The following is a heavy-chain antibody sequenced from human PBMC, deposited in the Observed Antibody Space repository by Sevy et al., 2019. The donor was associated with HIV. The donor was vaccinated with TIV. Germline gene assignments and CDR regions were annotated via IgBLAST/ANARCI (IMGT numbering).Heavy chain of an antibody. J-gene: IGHJ4*02. V-gene: IGHV3-53*01. Sequence: GGSLRLSCAASGFTVSSNYMSWVRQAPGKGLEWVSVIYSGGSTYYADSVKGRFTISSDNSKNTLYLQMNSLRAEDTAVYYCASAVRGSYFDYWGQGTLVTVSS. CDR1: GFTVSSNY. D-gene: IGHD3-16*01. CDR3: ASAVRGSYFDY. CDR2: IYSGGST.